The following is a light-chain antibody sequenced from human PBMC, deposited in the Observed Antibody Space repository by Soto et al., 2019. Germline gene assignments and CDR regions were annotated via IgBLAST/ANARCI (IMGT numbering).Light chain of an antibody. CDR3: SSYTSSDTYV. Sequence: QSVLTQPASVSGCPGQSITICCTGTSSDVGGYNYVSWYQHHPGKAPKLMISSVSSRPSGVSNRFSGSKSGNTASLTISGLQPEDEADYYCSSYTSSDTYVFGTGTKVTVL. J-gene: IGLJ1*01. V-gene: IGLV2-14*03. CDR2: SVS. CDR1: SSDVGGYNY.